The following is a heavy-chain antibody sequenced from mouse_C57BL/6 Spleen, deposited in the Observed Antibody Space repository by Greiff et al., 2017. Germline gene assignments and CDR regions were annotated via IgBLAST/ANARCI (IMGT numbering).Heavy chain of an antibody. CDR1: GYTFTSYG. Sequence: VKLVESGAELARPGASVKLSCKASGYTFTSYGISWVKQRTGQGLEWSGEIYPRSGNTYYNEKFKGKATLTADKSSSTAYMELRSLTSEDSAVYFCARSGDYLFDYWGQGTTLTVSS. CDR3: ARSGDYLFDY. CDR2: IYPRSGNT. D-gene: IGHD2-4*01. V-gene: IGHV1-81*01. J-gene: IGHJ2*01.